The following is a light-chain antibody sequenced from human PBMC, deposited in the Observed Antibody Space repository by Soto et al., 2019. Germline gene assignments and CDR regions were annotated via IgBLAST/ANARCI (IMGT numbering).Light chain of an antibody. CDR1: RSVLYSSNNKNY. CDR3: QQRKSWPIT. CDR2: WAS. J-gene: IGKJ3*01. Sequence: SLGERATINCKSSRSVLYSSNNKNYLAWYQQKPGQPPKLLIYWASTRESGVPDRFSGSGSGTDFTLTISSLQAEDVAVYYCQQRKSWPITFGTGTKVDIK. V-gene: IGKV4-1*01.